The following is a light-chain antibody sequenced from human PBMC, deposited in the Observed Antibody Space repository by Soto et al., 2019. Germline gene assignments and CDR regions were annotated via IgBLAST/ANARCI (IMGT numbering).Light chain of an antibody. CDR1: SSNIGAGYD. V-gene: IGLV1-40*01. J-gene: IGLJ1*01. CDR3: QSYDSTLSARYV. CDR2: GNT. Sequence: QAVLTQPPSVSGAPGQRVTISCTGSSSNIGAGYDVHWYQQRPGTAPKLLIFGNTNRPSGVPDRFSGSKSGTSASLAITGLQAEDEGDYYCQSYDSTLSARYVFGTGTKLNVL.